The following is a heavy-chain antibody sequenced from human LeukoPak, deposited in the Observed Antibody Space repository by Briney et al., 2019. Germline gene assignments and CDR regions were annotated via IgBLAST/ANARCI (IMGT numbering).Heavy chain of an antibody. D-gene: IGHD2-15*01. CDR1: GDSVSSSSVA. V-gene: IGHV6-1*01. Sequence: SQTLSLTCAISGDSVSSSSVAWNWIRQSPSRGXXXXGRTNYRSRWYNDYAVSVKSRITITSDTSKNQFSLQLNSVTPDDTAVYYCARVQFCSGGSCQGYFQHWGQGTLVTVSS. CDR3: ARVQFCSGGSCQGYFQH. J-gene: IGHJ1*01. CDR2: TNYRSRWYN.